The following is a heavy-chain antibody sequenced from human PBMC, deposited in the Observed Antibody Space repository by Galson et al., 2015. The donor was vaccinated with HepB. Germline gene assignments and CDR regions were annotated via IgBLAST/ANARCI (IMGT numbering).Heavy chain of an antibody. CDR3: ARDFRFLDHNWFDP. V-gene: IGHV4-30-2*01. D-gene: IGHD3/OR15-3a*01. Sequence: TLSLTCAVSGGSISSGGYSWSWIRQPPGKGLEWIGYIYHSGSTYYNPSLKSRVTISVDRSKNQFSLKLSSVTAADTAVYYCARDFRFLDHNWFDPWGQGTLVTVSS. CDR2: IYHSGST. CDR1: GGSISSGGYS. J-gene: IGHJ5*02.